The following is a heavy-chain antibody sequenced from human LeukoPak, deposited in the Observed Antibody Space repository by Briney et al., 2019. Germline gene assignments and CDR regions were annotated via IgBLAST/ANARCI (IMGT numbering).Heavy chain of an antibody. CDR3: ARVSEYYYDSSGYGHYFDY. CDR2: INWNGGST. D-gene: IGHD3-22*01. V-gene: IGHV3-20*04. Sequence: GGSLRLSCAASGFTFDDYGMSWVRQAPGKGLEWVSGINWNGGSTGYADSVKGRFTISRDNAKNSLYLQMNSLRAEDTAVYYCARVSEYYYDSSGYGHYFDYWGQGTLVTVSS. CDR1: GFTFDDYG. J-gene: IGHJ4*02.